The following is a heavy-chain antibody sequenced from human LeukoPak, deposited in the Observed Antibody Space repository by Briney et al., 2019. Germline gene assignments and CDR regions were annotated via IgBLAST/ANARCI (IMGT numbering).Heavy chain of an antibody. CDR2: IIPIFGTA. CDR1: GGTFSSYA. J-gene: IGHJ4*02. CDR3: ARARDGYNRDFDY. V-gene: IGHV1-69*06. Sequence: SVKVSCKASGGTFSSYAISWVRQAPGQGLEWMGGIIPIFGTANYAQKFQGRVTITADKSTSTAYMELSSLRSEDTAVYYCARARDGYNRDFDYWGQGTLVTVSS. D-gene: IGHD5-24*01.